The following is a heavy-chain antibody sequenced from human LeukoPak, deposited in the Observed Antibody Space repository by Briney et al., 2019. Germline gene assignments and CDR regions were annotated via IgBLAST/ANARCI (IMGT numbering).Heavy chain of an antibody. V-gene: IGHV4-34*01. CDR2: INHRGST. CDR3: ARGSILKYGSGTYNY. CDR1: GGSFSGYY. Sequence: SETLSLTCAVYGGSFSGYYWSWIRQPPGKGLEWIGEINHRGSTNYNPSLKSRVTISVDTSKNQFSLKLSSVTAADTAVYYCARGSILKYGSGTYNYWGQGTLVTVSS. D-gene: IGHD3-10*01. J-gene: IGHJ4*02.